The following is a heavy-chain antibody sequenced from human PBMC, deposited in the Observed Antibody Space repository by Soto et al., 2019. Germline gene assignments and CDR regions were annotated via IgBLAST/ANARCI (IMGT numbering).Heavy chain of an antibody. CDR3: AKVHCGGGSCYFFAGWFEP. CDR2: IIPIYGTV. CDR1: GGTFSNYA. D-gene: IGHD2-15*01. Sequence: QVQLVQPGAEVKKPGSSVKVSCKASGGTFSNYAIIWVRQAPGQGLEWMGGIIPIYGTVNYSEKFQGRVTITADEATTTAYMELSSLRSEDTAIYYCAKVHCGGGSCYFFAGWFEPWGQGTLVTVSS. V-gene: IGHV1-69*12. J-gene: IGHJ5*02.